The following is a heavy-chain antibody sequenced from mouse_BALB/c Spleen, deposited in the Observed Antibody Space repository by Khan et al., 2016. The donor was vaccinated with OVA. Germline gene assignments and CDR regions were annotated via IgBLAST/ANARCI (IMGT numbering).Heavy chain of an antibody. D-gene: IGHD1-1*01. V-gene: IGHV1S41*01. CDR2: IGPGSGSA. Sequence: DLVEPGASVKLSCKAYGYTFTRYWINWIKKRPGQGLEWIGQIGPGSGSAYYNDLFKGKATLTVDTSSSTFYIQLSSLSSEDSAVYFCARSNYYGRGLYAMDYWGQGTSLTVSS. J-gene: IGHJ4*01. CDR3: ARSNYYGRGLYAMDY. CDR1: GYTFTRYW.